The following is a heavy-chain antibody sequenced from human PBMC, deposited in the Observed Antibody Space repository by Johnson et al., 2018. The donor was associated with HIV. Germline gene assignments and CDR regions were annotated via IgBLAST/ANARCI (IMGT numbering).Heavy chain of an antibody. J-gene: IGHJ3*02. CDR2: ISYDGSNK. CDR1: GFTFSSYG. CDR3: AKEGSGYFHAFDI. Sequence: QVQLVESGGGLVQPGRSLRLSCAASGFTFSSYGMHWVRQAPGKGLEWVAVISYDGSNKYYADSVKGRFTISRDNSKNTLYLQMNSLRAEDTATYYCAKEGSGYFHAFDI. D-gene: IGHD3-22*01. V-gene: IGHV3-30*18.